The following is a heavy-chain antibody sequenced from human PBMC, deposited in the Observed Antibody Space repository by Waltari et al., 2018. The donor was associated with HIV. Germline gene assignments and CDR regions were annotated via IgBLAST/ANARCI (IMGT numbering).Heavy chain of an antibody. CDR1: GGSHHSYN. CDR3: ARVVYSSSPHGMDV. CDR2: IYYSGST. J-gene: IGHJ6*02. D-gene: IGHD6-6*01. V-gene: IGHV4-59*01. Sequence: QVQLQESGPGLVKPSETLSLTCAAPGGSHHSYNWSWLPQPPGKGLEWIGYIYYSGSTNYNPSLKSRVTISVDTSKNQFSLKLSSVTAADTAVYYCARVVYSSSPHGMDVWGQGTTVTVSS.